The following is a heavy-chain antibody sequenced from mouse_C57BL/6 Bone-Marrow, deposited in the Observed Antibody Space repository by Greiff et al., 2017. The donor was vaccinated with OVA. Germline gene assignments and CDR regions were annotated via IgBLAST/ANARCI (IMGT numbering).Heavy chain of an antibody. V-gene: IGHV1-15*01. D-gene: IGHD2-1*01. CDR1: GYTFTDYE. Sequence: QVQLQQSGAELVRPGASVTLSCKASGYTFTDYEMHWVKQTPVHGLEWIGAIDPETGGTAYNQKFKGKAILTADKSSSTAYMELRSLTSEDSAVYYCTREGPYGNYWYFDVWGTGTTVTVSS. CDR3: TREGPYGNYWYFDV. J-gene: IGHJ1*03. CDR2: IDPETGGT.